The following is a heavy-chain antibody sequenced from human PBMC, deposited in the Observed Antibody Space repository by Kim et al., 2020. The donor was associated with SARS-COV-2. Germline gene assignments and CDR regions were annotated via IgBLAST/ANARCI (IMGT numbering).Heavy chain of an antibody. V-gene: IGHV3-30-3*01. J-gene: IGHJ4*02. D-gene: IGHD3-9*01. CDR3: ARVAYYDILTGYSGLGYLDY. Sequence: GGSLRLSCAASGFTFSSYAMHWVRQAPGKGLEWVAVISYDGSNKYYADSVKGRFTISRDNSKNTLYLQMNSLRAEDTAVYYCARVAYYDILTGYSGLGYLDYWGQGTLVTVSS. CDR2: ISYDGSNK. CDR1: GFTFSSYA.